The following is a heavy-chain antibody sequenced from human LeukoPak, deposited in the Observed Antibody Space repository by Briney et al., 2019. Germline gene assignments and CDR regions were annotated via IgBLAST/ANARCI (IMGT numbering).Heavy chain of an antibody. Sequence: PSETLSLTCAVYGGSFSGYYWSWIRQPPGKGLEWIGEINHSGSTNYNPTLKSRVTISVDTSKNQSSLKLSSVTAADTAVYYCASRYYYGSGSYPDYWGQGTLVTVSS. D-gene: IGHD3-10*01. CDR2: INHSGST. J-gene: IGHJ4*02. CDR1: GGSFSGYY. CDR3: ASRYYYGSGSYPDY. V-gene: IGHV4-34*01.